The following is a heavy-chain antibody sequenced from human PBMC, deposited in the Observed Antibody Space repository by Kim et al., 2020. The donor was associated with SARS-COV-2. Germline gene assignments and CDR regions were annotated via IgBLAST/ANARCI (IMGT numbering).Heavy chain of an antibody. V-gene: IGHV3-23*01. J-gene: IGHJ4*02. CDR3: AKKHGSGLPSGGPFDY. CDR2: ISGSGGST. D-gene: IGHD3-10*01. Sequence: GGSLRLSCAASGFTFSSYAMSWVRQAPGKGLEWVSAISGSGGSTYYADSVKGRFTISRDNSKNTLYLQMNSLRAEDTAVYYCAKKHGSGLPSGGPFDYWGQVTLVTVSS. CDR1: GFTFSSYA.